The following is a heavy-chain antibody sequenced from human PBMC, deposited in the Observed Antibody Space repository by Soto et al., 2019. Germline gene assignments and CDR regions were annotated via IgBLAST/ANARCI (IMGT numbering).Heavy chain of an antibody. J-gene: IGHJ6*02. CDR2: INPSGGST. Sequence: ASVKVSSKASGCTFTSYYMHWVRQAPGQGLEWKGIINPSGGSTSYAQMFQGRVTMTRDTCTSTVYMELSSLRSEDTAAYYCASGACTNGVCYNYYYYVMDVWGQGTTATVS. CDR3: ASGACTNGVCYNYYYYVMDV. V-gene: IGHV1-46*01. D-gene: IGHD2-8*01. CDR1: GCTFTSYY.